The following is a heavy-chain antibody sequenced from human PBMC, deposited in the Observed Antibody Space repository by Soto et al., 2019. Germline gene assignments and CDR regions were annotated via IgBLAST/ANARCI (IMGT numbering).Heavy chain of an antibody. CDR3: ACVFSPPGTPRRYSGMDV. Sequence: QVQLVQSGAEVKKPGSSVKVSCKASGGTFSSYAISWVRQAPGQGLEWMGGIIPIFGTANYAQKFQGRVTINADESTSTAYMELSSLRSEDTAVYYCACVFSPPGTPRRYSGMDVWGQVTTVSVSS. CDR1: GGTFSSYA. D-gene: IGHD1-7*01. J-gene: IGHJ6*02. V-gene: IGHV1-69*01. CDR2: IIPIFGTA.